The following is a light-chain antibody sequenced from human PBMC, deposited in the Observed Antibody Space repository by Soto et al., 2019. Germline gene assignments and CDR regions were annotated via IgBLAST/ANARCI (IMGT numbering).Light chain of an antibody. Sequence: DIQMTQSPSSLSASVGDRVTITCQASQDISNYLNWYQQRPGKAPKLLIYDASNLETRVPSRFSGSGTGTDFTFTISSLQPEDLATYYCQPYDSLPLSFGPGTKVNS. V-gene: IGKV1-33*01. CDR1: QDISNY. CDR2: DAS. J-gene: IGKJ3*01. CDR3: QPYDSLPLS.